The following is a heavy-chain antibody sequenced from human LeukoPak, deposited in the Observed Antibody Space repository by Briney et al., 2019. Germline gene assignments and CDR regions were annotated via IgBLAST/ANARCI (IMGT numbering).Heavy chain of an antibody. CDR1: GYTFTSYG. J-gene: IGHJ4*02. Sequence: ASVSVSCTASGYTFTSYGISWVRQAPGQGLEWMGWISAYNGNTNYAQKLQGRVTMTTDTSTSTAYMELRSLRSDDTAVYYCATGYCSSTNCRIDYWGQGTLVSVSS. CDR2: ISAYNGNT. CDR3: ATGYCSSTNCRIDY. V-gene: IGHV1-18*01. D-gene: IGHD2-2*03.